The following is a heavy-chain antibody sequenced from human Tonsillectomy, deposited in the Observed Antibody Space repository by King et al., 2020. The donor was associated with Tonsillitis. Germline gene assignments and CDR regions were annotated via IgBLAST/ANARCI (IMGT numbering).Heavy chain of an antibody. CDR1: GGTFNNYA. Sequence: QLVQSGAEVKKPGSSVKVSCKASGGTFNNYAISWVRQAPGQGLEWMGRIIPVLGTAKYAQKFQGRIMITADKATSTGNMEMSSLTSEDTAIYFCARTLAATRGYYFDYWGQGSPVTVSS. CDR3: ARTLAATRGYYFDY. J-gene: IGHJ4*02. V-gene: IGHV1-69*09. CDR2: IIPVLGTA. D-gene: IGHD6-19*01.